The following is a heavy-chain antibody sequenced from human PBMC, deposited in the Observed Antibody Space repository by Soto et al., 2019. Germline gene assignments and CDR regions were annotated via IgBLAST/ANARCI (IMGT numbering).Heavy chain of an antibody. CDR1: GYTFTNFG. CDR2: ISAYNGNT. CDR3: ARGGTPIDY. J-gene: IGHJ4*02. Sequence: QVQLVQSGAEVKKPGASVKVSCKASGYTFTNFGISWVRQAPGQGLEWMGWISAYNGNTNYAQKFQGRVTMTTDTSTRPAYVEVRSLRFDDTAVYYWARGGTPIDYWGQGTLVTVSS. D-gene: IGHD3-16*01. V-gene: IGHV1-18*01.